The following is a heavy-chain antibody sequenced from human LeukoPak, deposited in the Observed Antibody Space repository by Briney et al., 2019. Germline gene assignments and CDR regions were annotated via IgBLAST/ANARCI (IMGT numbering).Heavy chain of an antibody. J-gene: IGHJ6*02. CDR1: GFTFSSYS. V-gene: IGHV3-21*01. CDR3: ARDSSSSNYYYGMDV. D-gene: IGHD6-6*01. Sequence: PGGSLRLSCAASGFTFSSYSMNWVRQAPGKGLEWVSAISSSGTYKYYADSVKGRFTISRDNAKNSLYLQMDSLGADDTAVYYCARDSSSSNYYYGMDVWGQGTTVTVSS. CDR2: ISSSGTYK.